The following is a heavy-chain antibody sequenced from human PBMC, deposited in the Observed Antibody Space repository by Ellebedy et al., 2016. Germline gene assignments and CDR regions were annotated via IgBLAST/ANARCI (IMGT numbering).Heavy chain of an antibody. D-gene: IGHD5-12*01. CDR3: ATDLGRYDYPYNWFNP. CDR2: FDPEDGET. J-gene: IGHJ5*02. Sequence: ASVKVSXXVSGYTLTELSMHWVRQAPGKGLEWMGGFDPEDGETIYAQKFQGRVTMTEDTSTDTAYMELSSLRSEDTAVYYCATDLGRYDYPYNWFNPWGQGTLVTVSS. V-gene: IGHV1-24*01. CDR1: GYTLTELS.